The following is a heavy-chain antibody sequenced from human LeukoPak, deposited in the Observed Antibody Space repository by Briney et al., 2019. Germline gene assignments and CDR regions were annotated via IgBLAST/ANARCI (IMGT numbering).Heavy chain of an antibody. CDR1: GFTFSRFS. CDR3: ARSQNWFDP. CDR2: ISSSSSTI. Sequence: PGGSLRLSCAASGFTFSRFSMNWVRQAPGKGLEWVSYISSSSSTIYYADSVKGRFTISRDNAKNSLYLQMNSLRAEDTAVYYCARSQNWFDPWGQGTLVTVSS. J-gene: IGHJ5*02. V-gene: IGHV3-48*01.